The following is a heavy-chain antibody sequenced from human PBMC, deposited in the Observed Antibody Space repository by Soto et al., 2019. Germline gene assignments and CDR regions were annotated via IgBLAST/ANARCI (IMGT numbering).Heavy chain of an antibody. J-gene: IGHJ4*02. Sequence: EVPMLESGGGLVQPGGSLRLSCAASGFTFSSYAMSWVRQAPGKGLEWVSAISGSDGSTFYAAAVKGRFTISRDESKNTLYLQMNSLRAEDTAVYYCAKGPGMYSDFDCWGQGTLVTVSS. CDR3: AKGPGMYSDFDC. V-gene: IGHV3-23*01. D-gene: IGHD2-8*01. CDR2: ISGSDGST. CDR1: GFTFSSYA.